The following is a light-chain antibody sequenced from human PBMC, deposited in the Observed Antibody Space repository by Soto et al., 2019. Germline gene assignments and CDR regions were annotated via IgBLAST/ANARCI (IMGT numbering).Light chain of an antibody. Sequence: QSALTQPPSASGSPGQSVTISCTGASSDFGGTNYVSWYQQHPGKAPKLMIFEVTKRPSGVPDRFSGSKSDNTASLTVSGLQAEDEADYYCTSYAGSYADVVFGGGTKLTVL. J-gene: IGLJ2*01. CDR1: SSDFGGTNY. V-gene: IGLV2-8*01. CDR3: TSYAGSYADVV. CDR2: EVT.